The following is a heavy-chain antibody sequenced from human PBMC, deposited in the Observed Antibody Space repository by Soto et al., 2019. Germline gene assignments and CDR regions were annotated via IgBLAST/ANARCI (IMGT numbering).Heavy chain of an antibody. V-gene: IGHV4-4*02. CDR2: IYHSGST. D-gene: IGHD3-10*01. CDR1: GGSISSSNW. Sequence: PSETLSLTCAVSGGSISSSNWWSWVRQPPGKGLEWIGEIYHSGSTNYNPSLKSRVTISVDKSKNQFSLKLSSVTAADTAVYYCARARTMVRGVITDFAYWGQGTLVTVSS. CDR3: ARARTMVRGVITDFAY. J-gene: IGHJ4*02.